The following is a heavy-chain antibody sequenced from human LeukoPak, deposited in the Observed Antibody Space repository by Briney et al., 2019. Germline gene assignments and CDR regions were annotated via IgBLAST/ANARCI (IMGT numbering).Heavy chain of an antibody. J-gene: IGHJ4*02. CDR1: GYTLTELS. V-gene: IGHV1-24*01. D-gene: IGHD3-22*01. CDR3: ATFTRLDYDSSGPDFDC. CDR2: FDPEDGET. Sequence: ASVKVSCKVSGYTLTELSMHWVRQAPGKGLEWMGGFDPEDGETIYAQKFQGRVTMTEDTSTDTAYMELSSLRSEDTAVYYCATFTRLDYDSSGPDFDCWGQGTLVTVSS.